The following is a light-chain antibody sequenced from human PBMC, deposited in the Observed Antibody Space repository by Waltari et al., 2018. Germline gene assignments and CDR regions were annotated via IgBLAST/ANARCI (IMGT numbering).Light chain of an antibody. Sequence: SYELTQPPSVSVSPGQTARITCSGHELPRKYAYWFQQESGQAPRLVIYEDTKRPSGIPERFSGSSSGTVATLTITGAQVDDEAYYYCYSSDSTGLRVFGGGTTVVVL. CDR1: ELPRKY. CDR2: EDT. CDR3: YSSDSTGLRV. J-gene: IGLJ1*01. V-gene: IGLV3-10*01.